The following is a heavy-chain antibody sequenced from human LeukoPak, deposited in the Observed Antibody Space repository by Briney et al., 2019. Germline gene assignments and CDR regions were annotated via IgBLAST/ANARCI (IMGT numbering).Heavy chain of an antibody. CDR2: ISWNSGSV. CDR1: GFTFDDYA. J-gene: IGHJ4*02. CDR3: AKTRSVDEEYFDY. V-gene: IGHV3-9*03. Sequence: GGSLRLSCAASGFTFDDYAMHWVRQAAGKGLEWVSGISWNSGSVGYADSVKGRFTISRENAKNTLYLQMNSLRDEDMALYYCAKTRSVDEEYFDYWGQGTLVTVSS.